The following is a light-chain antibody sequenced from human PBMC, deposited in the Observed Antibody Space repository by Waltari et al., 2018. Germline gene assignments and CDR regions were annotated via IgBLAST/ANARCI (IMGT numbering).Light chain of an antibody. Sequence: DIVMTQSPDSLAVSLGERATINCKSSQSVLYSSNNKNYLTWYQQKPGQPPKLLIYWASTRASGVPDRFSVSGSGTDFTLTISSLQAEDVAVYYCQQYYNAPLTFGGGTKVEIK. CDR2: WAS. V-gene: IGKV4-1*01. J-gene: IGKJ4*01. CDR3: QQYYNAPLT. CDR1: QSVLYSSNNKNY.